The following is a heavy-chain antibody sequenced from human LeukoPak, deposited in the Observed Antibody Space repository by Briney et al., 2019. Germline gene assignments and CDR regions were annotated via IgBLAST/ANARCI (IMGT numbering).Heavy chain of an antibody. Sequence: PGESLKISCKGSGYSFTTYWIAWVRQMPGKGLEWMGIIYPGDSDTRYSPSFQGQVTISADKSISTAYLHWSSLKASDTAMYYCACFPYYYDSSGYYFDYWGQGTLVTVSS. CDR3: ACFPYYYDSSGYYFDY. D-gene: IGHD3-22*01. J-gene: IGHJ4*02. CDR2: IYPGDSDT. CDR1: GYSFTTYW. V-gene: IGHV5-51*01.